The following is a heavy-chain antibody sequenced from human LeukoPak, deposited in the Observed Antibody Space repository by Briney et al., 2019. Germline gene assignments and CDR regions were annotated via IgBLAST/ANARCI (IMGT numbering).Heavy chain of an antibody. CDR1: GYSINNYW. V-gene: IGHV5-51*01. CDR3: ARQEYCSGASCYTWFDP. Sequence: GESLQISCKGSGYSINNYWIAWVRQMPGKGLAWMGIIYPADSDIRYSPSFQGQVTISADKSISTAYLQWNSLKASDTAMYYCARQEYCSGASCYTWFDPWGQGTLVTVSS. D-gene: IGHD2-15*01. CDR2: IYPADSDI. J-gene: IGHJ5*02.